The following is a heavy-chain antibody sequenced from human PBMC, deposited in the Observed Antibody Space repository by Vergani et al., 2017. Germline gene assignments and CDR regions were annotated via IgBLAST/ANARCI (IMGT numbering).Heavy chain of an antibody. J-gene: IGHJ6*02. D-gene: IGHD3-3*01. CDR2: IYPGDSDT. Sequence: EVQLVQSGAEVKKPGESLTISCKGSGYSFTSYCIVWVRQMPVKGLEWMRIIYPGDSDTRYSPSFQGQVTISADKNISTAYLQWSSLKDWDTDMYYCATPRIRFCYYYYYGMDVWGRGTTVIVSS. CDR3: ATPRIRFCYYYYYGMDV. CDR1: GYSFTSYC. V-gene: IGHV5-51*01.